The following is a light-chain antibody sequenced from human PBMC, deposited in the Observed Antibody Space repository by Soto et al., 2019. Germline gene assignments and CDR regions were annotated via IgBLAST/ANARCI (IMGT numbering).Light chain of an antibody. CDR1: QSISKS. J-gene: IGKJ1*01. CDR2: AAS. V-gene: IGKV1-39*01. Sequence: DIQMTQSPSSLSASVGDRVTITCRASQSISKSLNWYQQTPGKAPKLLIYAASNLQSGVPSRFSGGGSGTDFTLTISSLQPEDFVTYSCQQSYSAPTFGQGTKVDIK. CDR3: QQSYSAPT.